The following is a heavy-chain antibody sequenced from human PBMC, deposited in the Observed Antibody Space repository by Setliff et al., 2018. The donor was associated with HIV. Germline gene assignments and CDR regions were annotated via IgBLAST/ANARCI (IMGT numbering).Heavy chain of an antibody. V-gene: IGHV1-69*06. CDR2: IIPIFGTA. J-gene: IGHJ4*02. Sequence: ASVKVSCKASGGTFSSYAISWVRQAPGQGLEWMGGIIPIFGTANYAQKFQGRVTITADTSASTMYMELSSLRSEDTAVYYCARVGNNRLQFFDHWGQGTLVTVSS. CDR3: ARVGNNRLQFFDH. CDR1: GGTFSSYA. D-gene: IGHD5-12*01.